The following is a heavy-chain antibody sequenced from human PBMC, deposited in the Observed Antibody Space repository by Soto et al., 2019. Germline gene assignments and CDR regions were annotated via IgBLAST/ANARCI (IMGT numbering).Heavy chain of an antibody. Sequence: TLSLTCAVSGGSINSRYWWSWVRQSPGKGLEWIGEIYHSGSTNYNPSLKSRVTISVDKSKNQFSLNLSSVTAADTAVYYCARDQNGSGSYYTRYFDYWGQG. D-gene: IGHD3-10*01. V-gene: IGHV4-4*02. J-gene: IGHJ4*02. CDR3: ARDQNGSGSYYTRYFDY. CDR2: IYHSGST. CDR1: GGSINSRYW.